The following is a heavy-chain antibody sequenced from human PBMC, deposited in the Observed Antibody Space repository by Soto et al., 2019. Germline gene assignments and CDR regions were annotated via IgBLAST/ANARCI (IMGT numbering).Heavy chain of an antibody. Sequence: GGSLRLSCAAYGSTVSSNYMSWVRQAPANGLEWVSVIYSGGSTYYADSVKGRFTISRDNSKNTLYLQMNSLRAEDTAVYYCARDMVRGMDAWGQGTSVTVSS. CDR2: IYSGGST. V-gene: IGHV3-66*01. D-gene: IGHD3-10*01. J-gene: IGHJ6*02. CDR3: ARDMVRGMDA. CDR1: GSTVSSNY.